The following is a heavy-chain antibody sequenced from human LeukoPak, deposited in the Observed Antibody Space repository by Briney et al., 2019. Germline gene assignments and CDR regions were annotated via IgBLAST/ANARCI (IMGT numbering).Heavy chain of an antibody. CDR3: ARVDSGSACAS. CDR2: ISRNGRNT. D-gene: IGHD6-19*01. CDR1: GFTLSSYS. J-gene: IGHJ1*01. V-gene: IGHV3-64*01. Sequence: GGSLRLSCVASGFTLSSYSMHWVRQAPGKGLEFVSAISRNGRNTYYANSVKGRFTISRDISKNTLYLQMGSLRPEDMAVYYCARVDSGSACASWGQGILVTVSS.